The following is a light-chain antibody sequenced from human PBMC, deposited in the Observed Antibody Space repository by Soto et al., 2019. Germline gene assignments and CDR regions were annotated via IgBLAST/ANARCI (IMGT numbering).Light chain of an antibody. CDR1: ESVITY. V-gene: IGKV1-39*01. J-gene: IGKJ4*01. CDR2: TAS. CDR3: QQSYSNPPT. Sequence: DIQMTQSPSSLSASVGDRVTITCQASESVITYLNWYRQKPGKAPNLLIHTASTLESGVPTRFSGSGSGTDFTLTISSLQPEDFGIYDGQQSYSNPPTFGGGTKVDI.